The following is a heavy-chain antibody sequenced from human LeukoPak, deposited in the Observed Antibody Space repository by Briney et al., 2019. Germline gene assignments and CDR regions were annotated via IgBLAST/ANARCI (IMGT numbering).Heavy chain of an antibody. Sequence: SVKVSCKASGFTFTSSAMQWVRQARGQRLEWIGWIVVGSGNTNYSQKFQERVTITRDMSTSTAYMELSSLRSEDTAVYYCAAAGRFLFGENYYYGMYVWGPGTTVTVSS. CDR1: GFTFTSSA. D-gene: IGHD3-10*02. J-gene: IGHJ6*02. CDR2: IVVGSGNT. V-gene: IGHV1-58*02. CDR3: AAAGRFLFGENYYYGMYV.